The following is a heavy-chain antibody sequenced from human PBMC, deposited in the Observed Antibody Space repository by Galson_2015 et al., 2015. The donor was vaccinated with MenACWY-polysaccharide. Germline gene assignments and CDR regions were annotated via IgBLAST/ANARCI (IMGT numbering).Heavy chain of an antibody. CDR2: ISYDGSNK. CDR3: ARTYCSRTTCYGMDV. J-gene: IGHJ6*02. Sequence: SLRLSCAASGFTFSSYAIHWVRQAPGKGLEWVAIISYDGSNKYYADSVKGQFTITRDNSKNTMYLQMNSLKSDDTAVYYCARTYCSRTTCYGMDVWGQGTTFTVSS. V-gene: IGHV3-30-3*01. D-gene: IGHD2/OR15-2a*01. CDR1: GFTFSSYA.